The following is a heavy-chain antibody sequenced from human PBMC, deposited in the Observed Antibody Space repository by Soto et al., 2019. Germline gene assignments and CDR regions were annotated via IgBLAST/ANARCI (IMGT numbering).Heavy chain of an antibody. D-gene: IGHD2-2*01. CDR3: AREVSKWFDP. CDR2: INPNSGGT. V-gene: IGHV1-2*04. CDR1: GYIFTAYY. Sequence: ASVKVSCKASGYIFTAYYMHWVRQAPGQGLEWMGWINPNSGGTNYAQKFQGWVTMTRDTSISTAYMELSRLRSDDTAVYYCAREVSKWFDPWGQGTLVTVSS. J-gene: IGHJ5*02.